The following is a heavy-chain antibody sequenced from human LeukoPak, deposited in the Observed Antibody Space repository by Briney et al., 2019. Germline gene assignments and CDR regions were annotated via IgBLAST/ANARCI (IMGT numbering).Heavy chain of an antibody. V-gene: IGHV4-59*01. D-gene: IGHD3-22*01. CDR1: GGSISSYY. J-gene: IGHJ3*02. CDR2: IYYSGST. Sequence: PSETLSLTCTVSGGSISSYYWSWIRQPPGKGLEWLGYIYYSGSTNYNPSLKSRVTISVDTSKNQFSLKLSSVTAADTAVYYCARGDSSVGRRAFDIGGQETMVTVSA. CDR3: ARGDSSVGRRAFDI.